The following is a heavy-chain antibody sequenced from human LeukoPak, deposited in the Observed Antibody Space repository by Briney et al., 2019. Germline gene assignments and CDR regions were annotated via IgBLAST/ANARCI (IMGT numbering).Heavy chain of an antibody. D-gene: IGHD3-16*01. CDR2: IIPIFGTA. V-gene: IGHV1-69*06. CDR1: GYTFTSYG. Sequence: SVKVSCKASGYTFTSYGISWVRQAPGQGLEWMGGIIPIFGTANYAQKFQGRVTITADKSTSTAYMELSSLRSEDTAVYYCARGRRSPYYMEVWGKGTTVTVSS. CDR3: ARGRRSPYYMEV. J-gene: IGHJ6*03.